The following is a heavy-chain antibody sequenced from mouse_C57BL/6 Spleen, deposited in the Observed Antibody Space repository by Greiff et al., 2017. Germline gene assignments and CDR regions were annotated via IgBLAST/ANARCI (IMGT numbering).Heavy chain of an antibody. V-gene: IGHV1-81*01. Sequence: QVQLKQSGAELARPGASVKLSCKASGYTFTSYGISWVKQRTGQGLEWIGEIYPRSGNTYYNEKFKGKATLTAGKSSSTAYMELRSLTSEDSAVYFCAREEFDYYGSSYGYFDVWGTGTTVTVSS. CDR1: GYTFTSYG. CDR2: IYPRSGNT. D-gene: IGHD1-1*01. CDR3: AREEFDYYGSSYGYFDV. J-gene: IGHJ1*03.